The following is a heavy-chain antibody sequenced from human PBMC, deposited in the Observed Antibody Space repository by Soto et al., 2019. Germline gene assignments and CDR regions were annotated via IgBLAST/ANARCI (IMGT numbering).Heavy chain of an antibody. J-gene: IGHJ5*02. Sequence: SETLSLTCTVSGGSISSSSYYWGWIRQPPGKGLEWIGSIYYSGSTYYNPSLKSRVTISVDTSKNQFSLKLSSVTAADTAVYYCARSSPTMFFSRKAQQLVGGWFDPWGQGTLVTVSS. CDR2: IYYSGST. V-gene: IGHV4-39*01. CDR1: GGSISSSSYY. CDR3: ARSSPTMFFSRKAQQLVGGWFDP. D-gene: IGHD6-13*01.